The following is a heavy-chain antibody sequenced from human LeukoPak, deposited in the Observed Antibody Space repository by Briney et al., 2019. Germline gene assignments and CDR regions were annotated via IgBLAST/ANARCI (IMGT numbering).Heavy chain of an antibody. CDR1: GYTLTELS. V-gene: IGHV1-24*01. CDR2: FDPEDGET. Sequence: ASVKVSCKVSGYTLTELSMHWVRQAPGKGLEWMGGFDPEDGETIYAQKFQGRVTMTEDTSTDPAYMELSSLRSEDTAVYYCAILGECSGGSCYSWFDPWGQGTLVTVSS. D-gene: IGHD2-15*01. CDR3: AILGECSGGSCYSWFDP. J-gene: IGHJ5*02.